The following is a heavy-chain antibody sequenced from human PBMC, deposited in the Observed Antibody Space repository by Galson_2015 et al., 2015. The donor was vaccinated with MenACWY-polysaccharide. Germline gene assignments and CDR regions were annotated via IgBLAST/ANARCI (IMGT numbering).Heavy chain of an antibody. V-gene: IGHV4-39*01. J-gene: IGHJ4*02. D-gene: IGHD5-12*01. CDR3: ARQGGSGQSHDY. CDR1: GGSISSSSYY. Sequence: SETLSLTCTVSGGSISSSSYYWGWIRQPPGKGLEWIGTIYYGGSTYYNPSLKSRVTISVDTSKNQFSLKLTSVTAADTAVYYCARQGGSGQSHDYWGQGTLVTVSS. CDR2: IYYGGST.